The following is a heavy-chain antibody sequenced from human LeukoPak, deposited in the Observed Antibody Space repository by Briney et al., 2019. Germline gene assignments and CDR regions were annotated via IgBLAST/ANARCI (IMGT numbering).Heavy chain of an antibody. V-gene: IGHV3-23*01. Sequence: PGGSLRLSCAASGFAFSSYAMSWVRQAPGKGLEWVSAISGSGGSTYYADSVKGRFTISRDNSKNTLYLQMNSLRAEDTAVYYCAKAGGYYGEGYYYYYMDVWGKGTTVTVPS. J-gene: IGHJ6*03. CDR2: ISGSGGST. D-gene: IGHD4-17*01. CDR1: GFAFSSYA. CDR3: AKAGGYYGEGYYYYYMDV.